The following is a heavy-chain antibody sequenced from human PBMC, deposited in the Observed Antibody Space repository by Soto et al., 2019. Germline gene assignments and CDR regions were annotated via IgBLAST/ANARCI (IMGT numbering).Heavy chain of an antibody. D-gene: IGHD2-2*02. CDR1: GYYFTSYG. CDR2: ISAYNGNT. J-gene: IGHJ4*02. Sequence: QVQLVQSGAEVKKPGASVKVSCKASGYYFTSYGISWVRQAPGQGLAWMGWISAYNGNTNDAQNLQGRVTMTTDTSTSTAYMELRRLRSDDTAVYYCARDHCSSTSCYSAVDYWGQGTLVTVSS. V-gene: IGHV1-18*04. CDR3: ARDHCSSTSCYSAVDY.